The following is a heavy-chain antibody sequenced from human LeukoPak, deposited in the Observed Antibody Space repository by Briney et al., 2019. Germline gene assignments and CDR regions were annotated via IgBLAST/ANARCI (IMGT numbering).Heavy chain of an antibody. D-gene: IGHD6-6*01. CDR1: GFTFSSYE. V-gene: IGHV3-48*03. CDR2: ISSSGSTI. J-gene: IGHJ4*02. Sequence: PGGSLRLSCAASGFTFSSYEMNWVRQAPGKGLEWVSFISSSGSTIYYADSVKGRFTISRDNAKNSLYLQMNSLRAEDTAVYYCARVKPLEYSSSELDYWGQGTLVTVSS. CDR3: ARVKPLEYSSSELDY.